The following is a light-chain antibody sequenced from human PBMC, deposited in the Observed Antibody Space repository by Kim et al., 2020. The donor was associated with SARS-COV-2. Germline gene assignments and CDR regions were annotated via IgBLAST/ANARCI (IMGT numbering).Light chain of an antibody. Sequence: GNTVTIARTRSSGSIASNYVQWYQQRPGSAPTTVIYEDNQRPSGVPDRFSGSIDSSSNSASLTISGLKTEDEADYYCQSYDSSNVVFGGGTQLTVL. CDR2: EDN. CDR3: QSYDSSNVV. CDR1: SGSIASNY. J-gene: IGLJ3*02. V-gene: IGLV6-57*03.